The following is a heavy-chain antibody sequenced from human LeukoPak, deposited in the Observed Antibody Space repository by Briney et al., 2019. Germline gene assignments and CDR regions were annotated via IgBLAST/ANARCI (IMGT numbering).Heavy chain of an antibody. V-gene: IGHV1-69*04. CDR2: IIPILGIA. CDR3: ARSARVVPAANYYYGMDV. J-gene: IGHJ6*02. CDR1: GGTFSSYA. D-gene: IGHD2-2*01. Sequence: SVKVSCKASGGTFSSYAISWVRQAPGQGLEWMGRIIPILGIANYAQKFQGRVMITADKSTSTAYMELSSLRSEDTAVYYCARSARVVPAANYYYGMDVWGQGTTVTVSS.